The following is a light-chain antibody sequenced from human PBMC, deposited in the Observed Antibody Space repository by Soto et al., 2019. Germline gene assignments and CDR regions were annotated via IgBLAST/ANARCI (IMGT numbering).Light chain of an antibody. CDR2: DDS. Sequence: SYELTQAPSVSVAPGQTARVTCGGNNIGAKSVQWYQQKPGQAPVLVVYDDSHRPSGIPERFSGSNSDNTATLTISGVEAGDEADYYCQLWDSRSDHQGVFGGGTKLTVL. J-gene: IGLJ3*02. CDR1: NIGAKS. V-gene: IGLV3-21*02. CDR3: QLWDSRSDHQGV.